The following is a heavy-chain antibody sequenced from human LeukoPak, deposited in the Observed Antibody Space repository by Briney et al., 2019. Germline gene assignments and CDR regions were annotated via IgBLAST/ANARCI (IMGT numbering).Heavy chain of an antibody. V-gene: IGHV4-34*01. D-gene: IGHD3-22*01. CDR2: INHSGST. J-gene: IGHJ5*02. CDR3: ARIYDSSGYYYPFDP. CDR1: GGSFSGYY. Sequence: SETLSLTCAVYGGSFSGYYWSWIRQPPGKGLEWIGEINHSGSTNYNPSLKSRVTISVDTSKNQFSLKLSSVTAADTAVYYCARIYDSSGYYYPFDPWGQGTLVTVSS.